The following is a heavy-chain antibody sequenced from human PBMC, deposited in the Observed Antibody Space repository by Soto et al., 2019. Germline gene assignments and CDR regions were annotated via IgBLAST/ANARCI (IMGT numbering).Heavy chain of an antibody. Sequence: ASVKVSCKASGYTFTSYAMHWVRQAPGQRLEWMGWINAGNGNTKYSQKFQGRVTITRDTSASTAYMELSSLRSEDTAVYYCATLGYCSSTRCPNDDWGQGTLVTVSS. V-gene: IGHV1-3*01. CDR1: GYTFTSYA. CDR3: ATLGYCSSTRCPNDD. CDR2: INAGNGNT. D-gene: IGHD2-2*01. J-gene: IGHJ4*02.